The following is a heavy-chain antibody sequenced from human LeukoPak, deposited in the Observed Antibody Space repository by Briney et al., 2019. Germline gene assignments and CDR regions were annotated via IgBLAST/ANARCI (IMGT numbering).Heavy chain of an antibody. CDR1: GFTFDSYG. Sequence: PGGSLRLSCAASGFTFDSYGMHWVRQAPGKGLEYVSAISRKGGSTFYANSVKVRFTISRDNSKNTLYLQMGSLRAEDTAVYYCARGGRGHDFSPNYYYGLDVWGQGTTVTVSS. CDR3: ARGGRGHDFSPNYYYGLDV. D-gene: IGHD5-12*01. J-gene: IGHJ6*02. CDR2: ISRKGGST. V-gene: IGHV3-64*01.